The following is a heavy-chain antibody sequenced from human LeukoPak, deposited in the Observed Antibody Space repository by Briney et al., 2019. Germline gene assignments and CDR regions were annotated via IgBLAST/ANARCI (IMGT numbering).Heavy chain of an antibody. Sequence: SETLSLTCAVNGGSFSRYYWSWIRQPPGKGLEWIGEINHRGSTNYNPSLKSRVTISVDTSKNQFSLKLSSVTAADTAVYYCARGDFWSGYFDYWGQGTLVTVSS. V-gene: IGHV4-34*01. CDR2: INHRGST. CDR3: ARGDFWSGYFDY. J-gene: IGHJ4*02. CDR1: GGSFSRYY. D-gene: IGHD3-3*01.